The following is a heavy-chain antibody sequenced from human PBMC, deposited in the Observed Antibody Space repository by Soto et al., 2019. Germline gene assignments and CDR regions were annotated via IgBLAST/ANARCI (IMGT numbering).Heavy chain of an antibody. V-gene: IGHV3-53*02. CDR2: IYSGGST. D-gene: IGHD3-22*01. Sequence: EVQLVETGGGLIQPGGSLRLSCAASGFTVSSNYMSWVRQSPGKGLEWVSVIYSGGSTYYADSVKGRFTISSDNSKNTLYLQMTSLRAEDTAVYYCARRSSGYPYYFDYWGQGTLVTVSS. CDR3: ARRSSGYPYYFDY. J-gene: IGHJ4*02. CDR1: GFTVSSNY.